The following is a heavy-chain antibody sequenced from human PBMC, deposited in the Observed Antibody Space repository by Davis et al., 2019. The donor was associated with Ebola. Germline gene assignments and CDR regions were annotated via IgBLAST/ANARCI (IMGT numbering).Heavy chain of an antibody. CDR2: IYYSGST. D-gene: IGHD5-24*01. CDR3: ARHDFGRDGYNLPDY. CDR1: GGSFSGYY. Sequence: MPGGSLRLSCAVYGGSFSGYYWSWIRQPPGKGLEWIGSIYYSGSTYYNPSLKSRVTISVDTSKNQFSLKLSSVTAADTAVYYCARHDFGRDGYNLPDYWGQGTLVTVSS. V-gene: IGHV4-34*01. J-gene: IGHJ4*02.